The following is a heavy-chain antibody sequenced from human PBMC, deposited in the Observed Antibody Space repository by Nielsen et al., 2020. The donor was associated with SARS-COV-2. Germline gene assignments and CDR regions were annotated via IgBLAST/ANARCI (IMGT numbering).Heavy chain of an antibody. Sequence: GESLKISCAASGFTFSSYGMHWVRQAPGKGLEWVAVISYDGSNKYYADSVKGRFTISRDNSKNTLYLQMNSLRAEDTAVYYCASSLLWFGELSGLDYWGQGTLVTVSS. J-gene: IGHJ4*02. CDR3: ASSLLWFGELSGLDY. CDR2: ISYDGSNK. CDR1: GFTFSSYG. V-gene: IGHV3-30*19. D-gene: IGHD3-10*01.